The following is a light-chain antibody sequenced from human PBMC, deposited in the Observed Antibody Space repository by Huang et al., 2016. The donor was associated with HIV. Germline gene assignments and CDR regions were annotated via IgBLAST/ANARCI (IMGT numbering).Light chain of an antibody. CDR3: QHYNVYSLPYT. CDR1: QSISRW. CDR2: EAS. J-gene: IGKJ2*01. Sequence: DIQMTQSPSTLSPSVGDRVTITCRASQSISRWLAWYQQKPGKAPKLLIYEASTLETGVPSRFIGSGSGTEFTLTISSLQPDDFATYYCQHYNVYSLPYTFGQGTKLEIK. V-gene: IGKV1-5*03.